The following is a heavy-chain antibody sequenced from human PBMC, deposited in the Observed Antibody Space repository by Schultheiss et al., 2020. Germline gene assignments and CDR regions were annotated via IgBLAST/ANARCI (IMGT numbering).Heavy chain of an antibody. CDR2: ISYDGSNK. CDR3: ARDGYDAFDI. J-gene: IGHJ3*02. Sequence: GGSLRLSCAASGFTFSSYGMHWVRQAPGKGLEWVAVISYDGSNKYYADSVKGRFTISRDNSKNTLYLQMNSLRDEDTAVYYCARDGYDAFDIWGQGTMVTAS. V-gene: IGHV3-33*05. D-gene: IGHD1-1*01. CDR1: GFTFSSYG.